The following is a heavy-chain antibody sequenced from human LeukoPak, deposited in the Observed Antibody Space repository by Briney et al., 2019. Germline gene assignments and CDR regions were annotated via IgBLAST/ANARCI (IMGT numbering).Heavy chain of an antibody. Sequence: GGSLRLSCAASGFTFSSYAMSWVRQAPGKGLEWVSAISGSGGSTYYADSVKGRFTISRDNSKNTLYLQMNSLRAEDTAVYYCAKIHTDLWLGKSYNDYWGQGTLVTVSS. CDR3: AKIHTDLWLGKSYNDY. CDR1: GFTFSSYA. CDR2: ISGSGGST. J-gene: IGHJ4*02. D-gene: IGHD3-10*01. V-gene: IGHV3-23*01.